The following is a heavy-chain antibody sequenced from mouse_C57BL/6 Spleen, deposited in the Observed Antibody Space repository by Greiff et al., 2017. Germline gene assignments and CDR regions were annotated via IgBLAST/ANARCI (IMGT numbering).Heavy chain of an antibody. CDR3: ARFLTGIYFDY. J-gene: IGHJ2*01. CDR2: IHPNSRST. Sequence: QVQLQQPGAELVKPGASVKLSCKASGYTFTSYWMHWVKQRPGQGLEWIGMIHPNSRSTNYNEKFKSKATLTVDKSSSTAYMQLSSLTSEDSAVYYCARFLTGIYFDYWGQGTTLTVSS. D-gene: IGHD4-1*01. CDR1: GYTFTSYW. V-gene: IGHV1-64*01.